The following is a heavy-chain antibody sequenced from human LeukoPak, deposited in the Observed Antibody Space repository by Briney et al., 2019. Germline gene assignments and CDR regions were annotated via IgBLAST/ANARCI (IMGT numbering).Heavy chain of an antibody. CDR2: IIPIPGIA. J-gene: IGHJ4*02. CDR3: ARDRYPYGSGSYYNPTVDY. D-gene: IGHD3-10*01. V-gene: IGHV1-69*04. CDR1: GGTFSSYA. Sequence: SVKVSCKASGGTFSSYAISWVRQAPGQGLEWMGRIIPIPGIANYAQKFQGRVTITADKSTSTAYMELSSLRSEDTAVYYCARDRYPYGSGSYYNPTVDYWGQGTLVTVSS.